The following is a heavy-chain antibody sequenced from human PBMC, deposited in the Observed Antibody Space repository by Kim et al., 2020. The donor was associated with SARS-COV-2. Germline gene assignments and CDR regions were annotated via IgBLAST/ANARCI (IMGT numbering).Heavy chain of an antibody. CDR2: ISYDGSNK. V-gene: IGHV3-30*18. J-gene: IGHJ4*02. D-gene: IGHD3-10*01. Sequence: GGSLRLSCAASGFTFSSYGMHWVRQAPGKGLEWVAVISYDGSNKYYADSVKGRFTISRDNSKNTLYLQMNSLRAEDTAVYYCAKGGSLWFGEFPGYWGQGTLVTVSS. CDR1: GFTFSSYG. CDR3: AKGGSLWFGEFPGY.